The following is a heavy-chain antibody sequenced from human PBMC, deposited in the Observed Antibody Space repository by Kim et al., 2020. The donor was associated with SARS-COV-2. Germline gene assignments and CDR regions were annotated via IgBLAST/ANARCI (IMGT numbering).Heavy chain of an antibody. CDR3: SYTSTSYYYYGMDV. Sequence: ADSVKGRFTISRDNAKNSLYLQMNSLRDEDTAVYYCSYTSTSYYYYGMDVWGQGTTVTVSS. J-gene: IGHJ6*02. V-gene: IGHV3-48*02. D-gene: IGHD2-2*02.